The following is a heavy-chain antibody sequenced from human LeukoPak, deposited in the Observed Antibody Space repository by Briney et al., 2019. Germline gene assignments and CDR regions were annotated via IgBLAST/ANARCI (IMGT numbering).Heavy chain of an antibody. Sequence: PGGSLRLSCVASGFSFTSHSMNWVRQAPGKGLEWVSYISSESGTKYHADSVKGRFTISRDNAKNSLYLQMNSLRAKDTAVYYCARDVHDYDSSGYYRFDYWGQGTVVTVSS. J-gene: IGHJ4*02. CDR3: ARDVHDYDSSGYYRFDY. CDR1: GFSFTSHS. D-gene: IGHD3-22*01. V-gene: IGHV3-48*04. CDR2: ISSESGTK.